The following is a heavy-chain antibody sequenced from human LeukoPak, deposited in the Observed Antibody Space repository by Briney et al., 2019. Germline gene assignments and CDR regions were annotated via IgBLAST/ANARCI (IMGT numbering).Heavy chain of an antibody. J-gene: IGHJ4*02. CDR3: AREDSSGYYYVY. V-gene: IGHV4-39*07. CDR1: GGSISSSSYY. Sequence: SETLSLTCTVSGGSISSSSYYWGWIRQPPGKGLEWIGSIYYSGSTYYNPSLKSRVTISVDTSKNQFSLKLSSVTAADTAVYYCAREDSSGYYYVYWGQGTLVTVSS. CDR2: IYYSGST. D-gene: IGHD3-22*01.